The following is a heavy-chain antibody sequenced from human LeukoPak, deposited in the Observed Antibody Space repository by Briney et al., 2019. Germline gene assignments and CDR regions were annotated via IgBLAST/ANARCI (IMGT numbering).Heavy chain of an antibody. Sequence: WIRQPPGKGLQWIVTLSHAGTNYYNPSLKSRVTMPVDRSKNQFSLKLTSVTATDTAVYYCARLRGGVQLWGDWGQGTLVTVSS. D-gene: IGHD5-18*01. J-gene: IGHJ4*02. V-gene: IGHV4-39*01. CDR2: LSHAGTN. CDR3: ARLRGGVQLWGD.